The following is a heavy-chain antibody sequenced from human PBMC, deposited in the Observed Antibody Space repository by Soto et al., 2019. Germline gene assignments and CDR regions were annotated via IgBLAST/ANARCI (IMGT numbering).Heavy chain of an antibody. CDR2: ISYDGGYE. V-gene: IGHV3-30*18. CDR1: RFAFSSYA. J-gene: IGHJ2*01. D-gene: IGHD4-17*01. Sequence: QEQLVESGGGVVQPGKSLRLSCAASRFAFSSYAMHWVRQAPSKGLEWVAVISYDGGYENYADSVKGRFTVSRDNSKNALWLQMNSRRPEDTALYYWAKGTTVTPWRYLDLWGQGALVTVSS. CDR3: AKGTTVTPWRYLDL.